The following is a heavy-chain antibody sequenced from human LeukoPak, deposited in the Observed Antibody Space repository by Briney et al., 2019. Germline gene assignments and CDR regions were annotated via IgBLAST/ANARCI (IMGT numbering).Heavy chain of an antibody. CDR3: ARSTRFLEWLEPNY. J-gene: IGHJ4*02. V-gene: IGHV1-18*01. CDR2: ISAYNGNT. Sequence: GASVKVSCKASGYTFTSYGISWVRQAPGQGLEWMGWISAYNGNTNYAQKLQGRVTMTTDTSTSTAYMELRSLRSDDTAVYYCARSTRFLEWLEPNYWGQGTLVTVSS. D-gene: IGHD3-3*01. CDR1: GYTFTSYG.